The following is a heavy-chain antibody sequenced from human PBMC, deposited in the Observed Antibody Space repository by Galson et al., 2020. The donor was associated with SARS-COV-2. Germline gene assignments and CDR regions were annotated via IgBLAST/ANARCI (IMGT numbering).Heavy chain of an antibody. Sequence: SETLSLTCAVSGDSVSGSSGTWNWIRQSPSRGLEWLGRTYFRSKWYNDYALSVESRIVITADTSKNHFSLQLNSVTPEDTAVYYCARDPQRWQKVRGGGLDVWGQGTPVFVSS. CDR2: TYFRSKWYN. J-gene: IGHJ6*02. CDR1: GDSVSGSSGT. CDR3: ARDPQRWQKVRGGGLDV. V-gene: IGHV6-1*01. D-gene: IGHD3-10*01.